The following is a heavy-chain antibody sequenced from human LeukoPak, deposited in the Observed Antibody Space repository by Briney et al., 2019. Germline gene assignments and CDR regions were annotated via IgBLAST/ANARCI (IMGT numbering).Heavy chain of an antibody. D-gene: IGHD6-25*01. CDR2: ISSSGSTI. CDR1: GCTFSSYE. CDR3: AKYMQRTAFDYFDY. V-gene: IGHV3-48*03. Sequence: PGGSLTLSCAASGCTFSSYEMNWVRQAPGKGLEWVSCISSSGSTIYYADSVKGRFTISRDNSKNTLYLQMNSLRAEDTAVFYCAKYMQRTAFDYFDYWGQGTLVTVSS. J-gene: IGHJ4*02.